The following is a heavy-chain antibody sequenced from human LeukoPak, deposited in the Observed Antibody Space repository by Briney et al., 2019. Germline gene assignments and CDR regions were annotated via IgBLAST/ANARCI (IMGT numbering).Heavy chain of an antibody. CDR2: VSHDGNRY. CDR1: GFTFSSYA. J-gene: IGHJ6*02. CDR3: AREKMIVVSASYYGMDV. V-gene: IGHV3-30-3*01. Sequence: GGSLRLSCAASGFTFSSYAMHWVRQAPGKGLEWMAVVSHDGNRYYHADSGKGRFTISRDNSKNSLYLQMNSLRAEDTAVYYCAREKMIVVSASYYGMDVWGQGTTVTVSS. D-gene: IGHD3-22*01.